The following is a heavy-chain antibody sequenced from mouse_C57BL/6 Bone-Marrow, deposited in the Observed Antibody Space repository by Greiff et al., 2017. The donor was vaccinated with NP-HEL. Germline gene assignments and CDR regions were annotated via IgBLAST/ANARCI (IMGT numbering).Heavy chain of an antibody. CDR1: GYAFSSSW. D-gene: IGHD1-1*01. V-gene: IGHV1-82*01. J-gene: IGHJ2*01. CDR3: ARGISITTVHFDY. CDR2: IYPGDGDT. Sequence: QVQLQQSGPELVKPGASVKISCKASGYAFSSSWMNWVKQRPGKGLEWIGRIYPGDGDTNYNGKFKGKATLTADKSSSTAYMQLSSLTSEDSAVYFCARGISITTVHFDYWGQGTTLTVSS.